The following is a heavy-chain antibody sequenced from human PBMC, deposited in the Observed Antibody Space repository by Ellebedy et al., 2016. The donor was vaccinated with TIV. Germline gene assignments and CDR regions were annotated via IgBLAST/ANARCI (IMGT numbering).Heavy chain of an antibody. CDR2: INHSGST. D-gene: IGHD3-22*01. CDR3: ARVTYYDSSGYYFDY. V-gene: IGHV4-34*01. Sequence: SETLSLXXAVYGGSFSGYYWSWIRQPPGKGLEWIGEINHSGSTNYNPSLKSRVTISVDTSKNQFSLKLSSVTAADTAVYYCARVTYYDSSGYYFDYWGQGTLVTVSS. CDR1: GGSFSGYY. J-gene: IGHJ4*02.